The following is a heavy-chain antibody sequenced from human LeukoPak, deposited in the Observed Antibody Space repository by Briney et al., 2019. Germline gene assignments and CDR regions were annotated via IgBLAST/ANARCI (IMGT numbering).Heavy chain of an antibody. Sequence: GRSLRLSCAAPGFTFSTYGMHWVRQAPGKGLEWVAVIWYDGSNSYYADSVKGRFTISRDNSKNTLYLQMNSLRAEDTAVYYCARGDSSSWYFNYWGQGTLVTVSS. D-gene: IGHD6-13*01. CDR3: ARGDSSSWYFNY. V-gene: IGHV3-33*01. CDR2: IWYDGSNS. CDR1: GFTFSTYG. J-gene: IGHJ4*02.